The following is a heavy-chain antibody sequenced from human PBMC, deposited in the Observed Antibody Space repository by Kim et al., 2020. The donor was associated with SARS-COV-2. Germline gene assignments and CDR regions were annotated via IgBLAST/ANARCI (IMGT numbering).Heavy chain of an antibody. Sequence: VDSVKGRFTISRDNAKNSLYLQMNSLRAEDTAVYYCARDRDDYGDYPVDYWGQGTLVTVSS. J-gene: IGHJ4*02. D-gene: IGHD4-17*01. V-gene: IGHV3-7*01. CDR3: ARDRDDYGDYPVDY.